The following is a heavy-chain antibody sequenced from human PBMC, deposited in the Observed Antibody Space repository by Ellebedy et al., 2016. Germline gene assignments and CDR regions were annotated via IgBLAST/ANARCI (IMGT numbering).Heavy chain of an antibody. D-gene: IGHD1-26*01. CDR3: ARERGREEYSGSLKGFDP. CDR2: IIPILGIA. V-gene: IGHV1-69*10. CDR1: GGTFSSYA. J-gene: IGHJ5*02. Sequence: SVKVSCKASGGTFSSYAISWVRQAPGQGLEWMGGIIPILGIANYARKFQGRVTITADKSTSTAYMELSSLRSEDTAVYYCARERGREEYSGSLKGFDPWGQGTLVTVSS.